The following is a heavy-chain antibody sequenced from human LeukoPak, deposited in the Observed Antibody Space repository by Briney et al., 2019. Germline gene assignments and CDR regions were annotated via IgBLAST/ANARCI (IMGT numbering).Heavy chain of an antibody. J-gene: IGHJ4*02. CDR2: ISGSSGII. D-gene: IGHD6-19*01. CDR1: GFTFNTYT. CDR3: ASISIAVAPIPFDY. V-gene: IGHV3-48*01. Sequence: PGGSLRLSCAASGFTFNTYTMSWVRQAPGKGLEWVSYISGSSGIIDYADSVRGRFTISRDNSKNTLYLQMNSLRAEDTAVYYCASISIAVAPIPFDYWGQGTLVTVSS.